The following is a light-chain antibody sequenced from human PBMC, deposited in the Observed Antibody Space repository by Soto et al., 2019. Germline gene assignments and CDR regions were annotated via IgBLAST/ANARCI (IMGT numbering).Light chain of an antibody. J-gene: IGKJ5*01. Sequence: EIVMPQSPATLSVSPGERVTLSCRASESINRNLVWYQKRPGQAPRLVIYGASTRATGIPARFSGSGSGTDFTLTISSLEPEDSAVYYCQQRHMWPITFGQGTRLEIK. CDR2: GAS. CDR1: ESINRN. V-gene: IGKV3-15*01. CDR3: QQRHMWPIT.